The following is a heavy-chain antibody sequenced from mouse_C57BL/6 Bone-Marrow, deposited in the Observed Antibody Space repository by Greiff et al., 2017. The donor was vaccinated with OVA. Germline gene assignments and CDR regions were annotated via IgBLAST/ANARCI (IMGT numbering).Heavy chain of an antibody. D-gene: IGHD2-2*01. CDR2: INPGSGGT. J-gene: IGHJ2*01. CDR1: GYAFTNYL. V-gene: IGHV1-54*01. CDR3: ARSGVTTGY. Sequence: QVQLKESGAELVRPGTSVKVSCKASGYAFTNYLIEWVKQRPGQGLEWIGVINPGSGGTNYNEKFKGKATLTADKSSSTAYMQLSSLTSEDSAVYFCARSGVTTGYWGQGTTLTVSS.